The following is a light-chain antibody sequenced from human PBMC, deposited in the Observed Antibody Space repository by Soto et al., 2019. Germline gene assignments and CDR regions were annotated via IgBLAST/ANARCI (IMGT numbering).Light chain of an antibody. V-gene: IGLV1-40*01. CDR1: SSKIGAGYD. CDR3: QSYDSSLSGV. CDR2: GNS. Sequence: QSVLTQPPSVSGAPGQRVTISGNGRSSKIGAGYDVHWYQQFPGTAPKLLIYGNSNRPSGVPDRFSGSKSGTSASLAITGLQAEDEADYYCQSYDSSLSGVFGSGTKLTVL. J-gene: IGLJ1*01.